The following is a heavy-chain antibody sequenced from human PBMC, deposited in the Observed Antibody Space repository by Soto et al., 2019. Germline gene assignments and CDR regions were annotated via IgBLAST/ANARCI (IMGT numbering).Heavy chain of an antibody. CDR1: VFTFRSHW. V-gene: IGHV3-74*03. Sequence: LRLSFAASVFTFRSHWMHWVRQAPGKGLEWVSRINSDGSSTTYADSVKGRFTISRDNAENTLYLQMNSLRDEDTAVYYCARDYALDYWGQGTLVTVSS. CDR2: INSDGSST. D-gene: IGHD4-17*01. CDR3: ARDYALDY. J-gene: IGHJ4*02.